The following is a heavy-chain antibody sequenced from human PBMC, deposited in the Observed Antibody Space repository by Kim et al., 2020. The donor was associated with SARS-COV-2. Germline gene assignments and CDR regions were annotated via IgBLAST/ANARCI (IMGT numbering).Heavy chain of an antibody. D-gene: IGHD3-3*01. J-gene: IGHJ4*02. Sequence: TYYADSVKGRFTISRDNSKNTLYLQMNSLRAEDTAVYYCANLWAEWLFDYWGQGTLVTVSS. CDR2: T. V-gene: IGHV3-23*01. CDR3: ANLWAEWLFDY.